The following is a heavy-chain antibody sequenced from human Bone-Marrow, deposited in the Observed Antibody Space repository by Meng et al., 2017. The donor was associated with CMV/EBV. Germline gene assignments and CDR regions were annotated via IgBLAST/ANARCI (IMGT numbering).Heavy chain of an antibody. CDR2: IYSGGST. CDR3: AREGRYDFWSGYWDYYYGMDV. CDR1: GFTVSSNY. V-gene: IGHV3-53*05. D-gene: IGHD3-3*01. Sequence: GGSLRLSCAASGFTVSSNYMSWVRQAPGKGLEWVSVIYSGGSTYYADSVKGRFTISRDNSKNTLYLQMNSLRAEDTAVYYCAREGRYDFWSGYWDYYYGMDVWGQGTTVTVSS. J-gene: IGHJ6*02.